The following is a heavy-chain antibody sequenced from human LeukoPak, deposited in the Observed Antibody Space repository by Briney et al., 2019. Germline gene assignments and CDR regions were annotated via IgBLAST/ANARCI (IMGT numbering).Heavy chain of an antibody. D-gene: IGHD6-6*01. CDR1: GYSFTDSY. V-gene: IGHV1-69-2*01. CDR2: VDPEDGEA. Sequence: ASVKVSCKISGYSFTDSYMHWIQQAPGKGPGWVGLVDPEDGEAIYAEKFQGRVTITADTSADTSYMELSSLRSDDTAVYYCATGSSSSHPDYWGQGTLVTVSS. J-gene: IGHJ4*02. CDR3: ATGSSSSHPDY.